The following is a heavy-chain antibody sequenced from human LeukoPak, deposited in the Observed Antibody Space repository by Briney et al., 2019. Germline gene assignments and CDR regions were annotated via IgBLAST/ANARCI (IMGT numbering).Heavy chain of an antibody. D-gene: IGHD4-17*01. V-gene: IGHV3-30*02. J-gene: IGHJ4*02. CDR2: IRYDGSNK. CDR3: AKGGDYGDYVGVDY. Sequence: PGGSLRLSCAASGFTFSSYGMHWVRQAPGKGLEWVAFIRYDGSNKYYADSVKGRFTISRDNSKNTLYLQMNSLRAEDTAVYYCAKGGDYGDYVGVDYWGQGTLVTVSS. CDR1: GFTFSSYG.